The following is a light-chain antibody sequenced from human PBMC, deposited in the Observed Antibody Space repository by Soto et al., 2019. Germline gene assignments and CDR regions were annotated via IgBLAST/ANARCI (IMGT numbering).Light chain of an antibody. CDR2: GAS. CDR3: QQSYSWPLT. J-gene: IGKJ3*01. V-gene: IGKV1-39*01. CDR1: QSISDY. Sequence: DIQMTQSPSSLSASVGDRVAITCRSSQSISDYLNWYQQKPGKALKLVIYGASNLQSGVPPRFSGSGSWSEFTLTISGLQPDDFAIYFCQQSYSWPLTFGPGTKVDV.